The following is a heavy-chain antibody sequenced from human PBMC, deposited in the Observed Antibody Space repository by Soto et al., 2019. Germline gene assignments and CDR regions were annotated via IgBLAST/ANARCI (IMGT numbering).Heavy chain of an antibody. CDR1: GGSISSGGYF. D-gene: IGHD2-15*01. Sequence: SETLSLTCTVSGGSISSGGYFWSWIRQRPGKGLEWIGYMSYSGPNHYNPSLKSRATISVDTPENQFSLKLSSVTAADTAVYYCASQGYGGNPRYFQHWGQGTLVTVSS. CDR2: MSYSGPN. V-gene: IGHV4-31*03. J-gene: IGHJ1*01. CDR3: ASQGYGGNPRYFQH.